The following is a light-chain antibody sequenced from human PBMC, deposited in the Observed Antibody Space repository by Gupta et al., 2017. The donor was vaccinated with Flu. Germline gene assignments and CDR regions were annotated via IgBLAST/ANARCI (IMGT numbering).Light chain of an antibody. J-gene: IGLJ2*01. CDR1: SSDVGAYNY. CDR3: FSYAITYTWV. V-gene: IGLV2-11*01. CDR2: DVN. Sequence: SVTISCTGTSSDVGAYNYVSWYQQCPGKAPKLIVFDVNKRPSGVPDRFSGSKSGISASLTISGLQADDEADYFCFSYAITYTWVFGGGTRLTVL.